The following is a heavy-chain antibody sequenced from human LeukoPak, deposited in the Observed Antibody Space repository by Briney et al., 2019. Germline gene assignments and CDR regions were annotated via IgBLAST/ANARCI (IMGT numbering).Heavy chain of an antibody. CDR2: IDSDGSTT. J-gene: IGHJ3*02. CDR1: GFTFSSYY. D-gene: IGHD3-9*01. V-gene: IGHV3-74*01. CDR3: AKPFLWGRYDILTGYCAFDI. Sequence: GGSLRLSCAASGFTFSSYYMHWVRRAPGKGLVWVSRIDSDGSTTLYADSVKGRFTISRDNSKNTLYLQMNSLRAEDTAVYYCAKPFLWGRYDILTGYCAFDIWGQGTMVTVSS.